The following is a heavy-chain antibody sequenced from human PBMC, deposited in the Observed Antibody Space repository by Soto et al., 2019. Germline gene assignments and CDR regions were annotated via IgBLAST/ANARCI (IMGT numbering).Heavy chain of an antibody. V-gene: IGHV1-69*02. CDR1: GDTFNFYS. J-gene: IGHJ4*02. CDR2: VNPIVRMS. CDR3: ASSYGSGYRAVDY. D-gene: IGHD3-10*01. Sequence: QVQLVQSGAEVKRPGSSVKVSCKASGDTFNFYSINWVRQAPGLGLEWMGRVNPIVRMSNYAQKFQGRVTITADKSTSTAYMELSSLRSEDTAIYYCASSYGSGYRAVDYWGQGALVTVSS.